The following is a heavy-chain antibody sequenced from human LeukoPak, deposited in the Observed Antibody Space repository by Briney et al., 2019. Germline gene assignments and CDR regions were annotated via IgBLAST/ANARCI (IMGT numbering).Heavy chain of an antibody. CDR2: IYYSGST. J-gene: IGHJ4*02. V-gene: IGHV4-59*01. D-gene: IGHD3-10*01. CDR3: ARVSGGSGSPLIDY. CDR1: GGSIGSYY. Sequence: AETLSLTCTVSGGSIGSYYWSWIRQPPGKGLEWIGYIYYSGSTNYNPSLKSRVTISVDTSKNQFSLKLSSATAADTAVYYCARVSGGSGSPLIDYWGQGTLVTASS.